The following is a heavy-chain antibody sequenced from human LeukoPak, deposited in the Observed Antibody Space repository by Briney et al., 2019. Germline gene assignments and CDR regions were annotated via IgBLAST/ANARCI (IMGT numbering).Heavy chain of an antibody. CDR1: GFTFDDYG. Sequence: GGSLRLSCAASGFTFDDYGMSWVRQAPGKGLEWVSGINWNCGSTGYADSVKGRCTISRDNSKNSLYLQMNSLRADDTALYYCASGATNRGRGVVTEHWPQGTLVSVFS. D-gene: IGHD3-3*01. V-gene: IGHV3-20*04. CDR3: ASGATNRGRGVVTEH. CDR2: INWNCGST. J-gene: IGHJ4*02.